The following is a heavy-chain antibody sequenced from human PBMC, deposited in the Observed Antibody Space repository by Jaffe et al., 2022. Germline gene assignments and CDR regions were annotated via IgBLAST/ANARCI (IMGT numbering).Heavy chain of an antibody. Sequence: QVQLVQSGAEVKKPGASVKVSCKASGYTFTSYYMHWVRQAPGQGLEWMGIINPSGGSTSYAQKFQGRVTMTRDTSTSTVYMELSSLRSEDTAVYYCARASPYYDFWSGYYKGPDGYYYYYMDVWGKGTTVTVSS. CDR2: INPSGGST. J-gene: IGHJ6*03. CDR3: ARASPYYDFWSGYYKGPDGYYYYYMDV. D-gene: IGHD3-3*01. CDR1: GYTFTSYY. V-gene: IGHV1-46*03.